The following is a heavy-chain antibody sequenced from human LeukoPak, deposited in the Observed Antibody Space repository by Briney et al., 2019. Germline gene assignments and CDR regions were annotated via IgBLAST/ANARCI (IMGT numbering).Heavy chain of an antibody. Sequence: GGSLRLSCAASGFTFTAYWMHWVRQVPGEGLMWVSRINSDGSSTTYADSVKGRFTISRDNAENTLYLQMNSLRVEDTAVYYCATALIAAIDYWGQGTLVAVSS. CDR1: GFTFTAYW. D-gene: IGHD6-6*01. V-gene: IGHV3-74*01. CDR2: INSDGSST. CDR3: ATALIAAIDY. J-gene: IGHJ4*02.